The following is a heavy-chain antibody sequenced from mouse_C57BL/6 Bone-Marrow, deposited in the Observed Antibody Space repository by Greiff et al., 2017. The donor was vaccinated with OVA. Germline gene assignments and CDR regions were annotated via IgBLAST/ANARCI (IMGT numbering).Heavy chain of an antibody. CDR2: IYPGGGYT. CDR1: GYTFTNYW. CDR3: ARGGPFAY. V-gene: IGHV1-63*01. Sequence: VQLQQSGAELVRPGTSVKMSCKASGYTFTNYWIGWAKQRPGHGLEWIGDIYPGGGYTNYNEKFKGKATLTADKSSSTAYMQFSSLTSEDSAVYYCARGGPFAYWGQGTLVTVSA. J-gene: IGHJ3*01.